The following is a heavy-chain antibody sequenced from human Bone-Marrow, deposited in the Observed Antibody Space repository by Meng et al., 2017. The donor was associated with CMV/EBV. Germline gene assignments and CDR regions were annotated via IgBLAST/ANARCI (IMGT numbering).Heavy chain of an antibody. CDR2: IIPILGIA. D-gene: IGHD2-2*01. CDR3: AIGISGVVPAAGGEY. Sequence: SVDLEGEAAGGNFSSYTISWVRQAPGQGLEWMGRIIPILGIANYAQKFQGRVTITADKSTSTAYMELSSLRSEDTAVYYCAIGISGVVPAAGGEYWGKGTLVTVSS. V-gene: IGHV1-69*02. J-gene: IGHJ4*02. CDR1: GGNFSSYT.